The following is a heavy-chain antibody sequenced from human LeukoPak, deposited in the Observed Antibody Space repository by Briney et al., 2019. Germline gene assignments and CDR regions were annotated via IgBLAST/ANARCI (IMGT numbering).Heavy chain of an antibody. CDR2: IYYSGST. J-gene: IGHJ4*02. D-gene: IGHD3-9*01. CDR1: GGSISSYY. Sequence: PSETLSLTCTVSGGSISSYYWSWIRQPPGKGLEWIGYIYYSGSTNYNPSLKSRVTLSVDTSKSQISLKLSSVTVADTAVYYCARLYFDILTFDYWGQGTLVTVPS. V-gene: IGHV4-59*01. CDR3: ARLYFDILTFDY.